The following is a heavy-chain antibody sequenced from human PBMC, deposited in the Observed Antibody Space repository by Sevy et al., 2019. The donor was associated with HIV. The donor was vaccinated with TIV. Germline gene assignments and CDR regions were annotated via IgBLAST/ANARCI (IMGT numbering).Heavy chain of an antibody. J-gene: IGHJ6*02. V-gene: IGHV3-48*03. CDR3: ARDCSSTSCLWGLDV. Sequence: GGSLRLSCEASGFTFSSYEMNWVRQAPGKGLEWVSYISSSGTTIKYADSVKGRFTISRDNAKKSMYLQMNSLRAEDTAIYFCARDCSSTSCLWGLDVWGQGTTVTVSS. D-gene: IGHD2-2*01. CDR1: GFTFSSYE. CDR2: ISSSGTTI.